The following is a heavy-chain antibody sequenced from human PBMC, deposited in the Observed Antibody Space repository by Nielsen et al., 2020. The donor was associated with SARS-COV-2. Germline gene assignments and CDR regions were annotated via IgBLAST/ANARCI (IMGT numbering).Heavy chain of an antibody. J-gene: IGHJ3*02. V-gene: IGHV4-59*01. D-gene: IGHD3-10*01. CDR3: ARVHYYGSGSYYIGAFDI. CDR1: GGSISSYY. Sequence: SETLSLTCTVSGGSISSYYWSWIRQPPGKGLEWIGYIYYSRSTNYNPSLKSRVTISVDTSKNQFSLKLSSVTAADTAVYYCARVHYYGSGSYYIGAFDIWGQGTMVTVSS. CDR2: IYYSRST.